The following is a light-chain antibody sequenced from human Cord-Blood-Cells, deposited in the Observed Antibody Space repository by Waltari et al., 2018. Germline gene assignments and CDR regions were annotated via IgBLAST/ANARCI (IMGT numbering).Light chain of an antibody. CDR1: QGISNS. CDR3: QQYYSTPYT. J-gene: IGKJ2*01. V-gene: IGKV1-NL1*01. Sequence: DIQLTQSPSSLAASVGDRVTITCRASQGISNSLAWYQQKPGKAPKLLLYAASILESGVPSRFSGSGSGTDYTLTISSLQPEDFATYYCQQYYSTPYTFGQGTKLEIK. CDR2: AAS.